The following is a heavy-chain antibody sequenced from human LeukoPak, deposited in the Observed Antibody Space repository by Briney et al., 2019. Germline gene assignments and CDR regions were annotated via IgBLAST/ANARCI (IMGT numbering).Heavy chain of an antibody. CDR1: GASVSSFY. J-gene: IGHJ5*02. CDR3: ARYGSYYDGSWFDP. D-gene: IGHD3-22*01. Sequence: SETLSLTCTVSGASVSSFYWSWIRQPPGKGLEWIGYIYYSGNTNYNPSLRSRVTISVDTSKNQFSLKLSSVTAADTAVYYCARYGSYYDGSWFDPWGQGTLVTVSS. CDR2: IYYSGNT. V-gene: IGHV4-59*02.